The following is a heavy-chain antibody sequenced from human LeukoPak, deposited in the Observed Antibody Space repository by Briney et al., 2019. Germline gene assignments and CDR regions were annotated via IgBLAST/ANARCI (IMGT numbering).Heavy chain of an antibody. Sequence: SVKVSCKASGGSFSDYPINWVRQAPGQGLEWLGGIIPKYSASDYAQAFQGRVTITADESTNTVYMEMSGLRPDDTAVYYCVRPDRIFGVPAAFDAWGQGTLVAVSS. D-gene: IGHD3-3*02. J-gene: IGHJ3*01. CDR1: GGSFSDYP. V-gene: IGHV1-69*13. CDR3: VRPDRIFGVPAAFDA. CDR2: IIPKYSAS.